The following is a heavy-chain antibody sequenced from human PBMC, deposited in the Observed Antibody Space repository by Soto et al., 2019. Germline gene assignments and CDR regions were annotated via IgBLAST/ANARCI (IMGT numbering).Heavy chain of an antibody. V-gene: IGHV3-7*03. CDR1: GVTFSNYW. CDR2: IIKDGSQK. J-gene: IGHJ4*02. D-gene: IGHD3-10*01. Sequence: LRLSCEASGVTFSNYWMTWVRQAPGKGLEWVANIIKDGSQKSYVDSVKGRFTISRDNAKNSLYLEMNSLRVEDTAVYYCARDWGGLGYWRKGTLVTVS. CDR3: ARDWGGLGY.